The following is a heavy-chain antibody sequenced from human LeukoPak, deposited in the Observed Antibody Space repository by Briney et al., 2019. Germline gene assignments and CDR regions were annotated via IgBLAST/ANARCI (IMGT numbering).Heavy chain of an antibody. CDR2: ISGSGDTT. D-gene: IGHD2-15*01. CDR1: GFTFSSYA. J-gene: IGHJ4*02. V-gene: IGHV3-23*01. Sequence: GGSLRLSCAASGFTFSSYAMNWGRQAPGWGLEWVSAISGSGDTTYYADSVKGRFTISRDNSKNTQYLQMNSLRAEDTAVYYCAKGYCSGGTCFNSYWGQGTLVTVSS. CDR3: AKGYCSGGTCFNSY.